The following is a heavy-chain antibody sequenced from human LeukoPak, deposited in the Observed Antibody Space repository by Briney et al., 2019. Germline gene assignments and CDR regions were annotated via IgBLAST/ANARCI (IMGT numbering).Heavy chain of an antibody. CDR3: ARTTEGYCRGGSCYYFYYYMDV. D-gene: IGHD2-15*01. CDR2: TYTSGST. Sequence: SETLSLTCTVSGGSISSFYWSWIRQPAGKGLEWIGRTYTSGSTNYNPSLKSRVTMSVDTSKNQFSLKLSSVTAADTAVYYCARTTEGYCRGGSCYYFYYYMDVWGKGTTVTVSS. CDR1: GGSISSFY. J-gene: IGHJ6*03. V-gene: IGHV4-4*07.